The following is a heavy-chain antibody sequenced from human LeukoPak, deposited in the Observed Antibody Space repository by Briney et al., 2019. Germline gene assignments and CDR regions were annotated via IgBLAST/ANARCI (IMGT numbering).Heavy chain of an antibody. CDR1: GFTFSSYS. Sequence: GGSLRLSCAASGFTFSSYSMNWVRQAPGKGLEWVSSISSSSSYIYYADSVKGRFTISRDNAKNSLYLQMNSLRAEDTAVYYCARGGVGATRSGFDYWGQGTLVTVSS. CDR3: ARGGVGATRSGFDY. V-gene: IGHV3-21*01. J-gene: IGHJ4*02. CDR2: ISSSSSYI. D-gene: IGHD1-26*01.